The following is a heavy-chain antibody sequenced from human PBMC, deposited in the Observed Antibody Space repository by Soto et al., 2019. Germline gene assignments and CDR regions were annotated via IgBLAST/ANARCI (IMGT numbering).Heavy chain of an antibody. CDR2: ISYDGSNK. J-gene: IGHJ4*02. CDR3: AKDQWSSGWYEWDY. Sequence: GGSLRLSCAASGFTFSSYGMHWVRQAPGKGLEWVAVISYDGSNKYYADSVKGRFTISRDNSKNTLYLQMNSLRAEDTAVYYCAKDQWSSGWYEWDYWGQGTLVTVSS. V-gene: IGHV3-30*18. D-gene: IGHD6-19*01. CDR1: GFTFSSYG.